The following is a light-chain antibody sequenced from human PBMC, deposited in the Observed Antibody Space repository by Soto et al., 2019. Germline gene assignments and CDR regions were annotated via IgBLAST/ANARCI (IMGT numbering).Light chain of an antibody. V-gene: IGKV3D-20*02. CDR2: DAS. CDR1: QSVSSSY. CDR3: QQRSNWPGT. J-gene: IGKJ1*01. Sequence: EFVLTQSPGTLSLSPGERATLYCRASQSVSSSYLAWYHKKPGQAPRLLIYDASNRATGIPARFSGSGSGTDFTLTISSLEPEDFAVYYCQQRSNWPGTFGQGTKVDIK.